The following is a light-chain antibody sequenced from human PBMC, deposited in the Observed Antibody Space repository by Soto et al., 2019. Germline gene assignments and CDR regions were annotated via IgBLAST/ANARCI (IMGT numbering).Light chain of an antibody. CDR2: GAS. V-gene: IGKV3-20*01. CDR3: HYYGCP. J-gene: IGKJ4*01. Sequence: EMVVTQSPGTLSLSPGERATLSCRASQSDTNAYLTWYQQKPGQAPRLLIYGASTRATGIPERFSGSGSGTGFTLTISRVEPEDFAVYYYHYYGCPFGGGTKIEIK. CDR1: QSDTNAY.